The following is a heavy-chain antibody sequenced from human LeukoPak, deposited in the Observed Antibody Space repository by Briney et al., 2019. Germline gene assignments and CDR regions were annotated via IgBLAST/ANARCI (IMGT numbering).Heavy chain of an antibody. V-gene: IGHV1-69*06. D-gene: IGHD6-13*01. CDR3: ASSIIAAADHFDY. CDR2: IIPIFGTA. Sequence: SVKVSCKASGGTFSSYAISWVRQAPGQGLEWMGGIIPIFGTANYAQKFQGRVTITADKSTSTAYMELSGLRSEDTAVYYCASSIIAAADHFDYWGQGTLVTVSS. J-gene: IGHJ4*02. CDR1: GGTFSSYA.